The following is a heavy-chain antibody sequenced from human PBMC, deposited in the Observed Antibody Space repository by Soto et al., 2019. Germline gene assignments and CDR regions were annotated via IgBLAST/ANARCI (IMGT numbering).Heavy chain of an antibody. Sequence: LRLSCAATGFTFSSYGMHWVRQAPGKGLEWVAVIWYDGSNKYYADSVKGRFTISRDNSKNTLYLQMNSLRAEDTAVYYCARGGYSGYDYRFDYWGQGTLVTAPQ. CDR3: ARGGYSGYDYRFDY. CDR2: IWYDGSNK. D-gene: IGHD5-12*01. J-gene: IGHJ4*02. CDR1: GFTFSSYG. V-gene: IGHV3-33*01.